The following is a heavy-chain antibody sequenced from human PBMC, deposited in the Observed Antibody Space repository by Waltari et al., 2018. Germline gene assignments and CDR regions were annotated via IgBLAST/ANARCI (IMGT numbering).Heavy chain of an antibody. CDR1: GLTSRRIA. V-gene: IGHV3-21*01. Sequence: EGRRLTCGGGRVKPGGSLSISRHALGLTSRRIARTWAARTPGMGLEWVSSISSSSSYIYYADSVKCRFTISRDNAKNSLYLQMNSLRAEDTAVYYCARDSSRGYSGYADYWGQGTLVTVSS. CDR3: ARDSSRGYSGYADY. CDR2: ISSSSSYI. J-gene: IGHJ4*02. D-gene: IGHD5-12*01.